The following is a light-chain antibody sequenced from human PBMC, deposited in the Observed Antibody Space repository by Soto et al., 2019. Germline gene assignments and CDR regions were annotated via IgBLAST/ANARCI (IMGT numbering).Light chain of an antibody. Sequence: QSVLTQPPSASGTPGQRVTISCSGSRSSIGTNTVNWFQHVPGSAPKLLIYTNDQRPSGVPDRFSGSRSGTSASLAISGLQSEDEADYYCATWDDSVYVLGTGTKVTVL. CDR1: RSSIGTNT. CDR3: ATWDDSVYV. V-gene: IGLV1-44*01. CDR2: TND. J-gene: IGLJ1*01.